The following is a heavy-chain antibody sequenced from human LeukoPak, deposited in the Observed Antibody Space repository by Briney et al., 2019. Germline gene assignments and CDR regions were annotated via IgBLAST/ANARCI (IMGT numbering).Heavy chain of an antibody. CDR1: GFTFSSYD. Sequence: GGSLRLSCAASGFTFSSYDMHWVRQATGKGLEWVSAIGTAGDTYYPGSVKGRFTISRENAKNSLYLQMNSLRAGDTAVYYCARSRKEYSSGWGWFDPWGQGTLVTVSS. V-gene: IGHV3-13*01. J-gene: IGHJ5*02. CDR3: ARSRKEYSSGWGWFDP. D-gene: IGHD6-19*01. CDR2: IGTAGDT.